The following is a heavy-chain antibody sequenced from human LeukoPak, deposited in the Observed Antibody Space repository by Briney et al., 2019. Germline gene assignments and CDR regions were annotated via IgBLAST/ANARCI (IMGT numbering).Heavy chain of an antibody. V-gene: IGHV4-38-2*02. D-gene: IGHD2-15*01. Sequence: SETLSLTCTVSGYSISSGYYWGWIRQPPGKGLEWIGSIYHSGSTYYNPSLKSRVTISVDTSKNQFSLKLSSVTAADTAVYYCARVGSEVVAVNWFDPWGQGTLVIVSS. CDR1: GYSISSGYY. CDR3: ARVGSEVVAVNWFDP. J-gene: IGHJ5*02. CDR2: IYHSGST.